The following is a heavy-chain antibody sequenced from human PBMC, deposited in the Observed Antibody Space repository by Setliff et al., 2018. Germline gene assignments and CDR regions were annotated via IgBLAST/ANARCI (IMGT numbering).Heavy chain of an antibody. D-gene: IGHD3-3*01. J-gene: IGHJ5*02. CDR2: FHTGGST. CDR1: GDSISSGSYY. Sequence: SETLSLTCTVSGDSISSGSYYWAWIRQPAGKGLEWIGHFHTGGSTNYNRSLRSRVSISVDTSKNQFSLKLSSVTAADTATYYCARAGPTVTFFRVLVISWWDPWGQGSLGTVSS. V-gene: IGHV4-61*09. CDR3: ARAGPTVTFFRVLVISWWDP.